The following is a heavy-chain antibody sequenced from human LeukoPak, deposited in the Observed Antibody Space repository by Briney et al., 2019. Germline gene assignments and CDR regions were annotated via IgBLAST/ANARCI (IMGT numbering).Heavy chain of an antibody. CDR2: INHSGST. J-gene: IGHJ4*02. CDR1: GGSFSGYY. Sequence: TSETLSLTCAVYGGSFSGYYWSWIRQPPGKGLEWIGEINHSGSTNYNPPLKSRVTISVDTSKNQFSLKLTSVTAADTAVYYCTRERSTVTFDYWGQGTLVTVSS. CDR3: TRERSTVTFDY. V-gene: IGHV4-34*01. D-gene: IGHD4-17*01.